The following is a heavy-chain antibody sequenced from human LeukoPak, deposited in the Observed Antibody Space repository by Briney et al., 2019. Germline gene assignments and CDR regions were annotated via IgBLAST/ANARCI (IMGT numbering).Heavy chain of an antibody. Sequence: SGPTLVHPTQTLTLTCTFSGFSLSTSGVGVGWIRQPPGKALEWLALIYWDDDKRYSPSLKSRLTITKDTSKNQVVLTMTNMDPVDTATYYCAHTIAMVRGVITHYFDYWGQGTLVTVSS. CDR3: AHTIAMVRGVITHYFDY. J-gene: IGHJ4*02. V-gene: IGHV2-5*02. CDR2: IYWDDDK. CDR1: GFSLSTSGVG. D-gene: IGHD3-10*01.